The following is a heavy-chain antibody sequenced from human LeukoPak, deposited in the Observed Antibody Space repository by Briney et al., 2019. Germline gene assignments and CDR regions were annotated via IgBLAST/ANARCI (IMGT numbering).Heavy chain of an antibody. V-gene: IGHV4-34*01. CDR1: GGSFSGYY. D-gene: IGHD3-22*01. CDR3: ARVLDSSGYYYGFDP. J-gene: IGHJ5*02. CDR2: INHSGST. Sequence: SETLSLTRAVYGGSFSGYYWSWIRQPPGKGLEWIGEINHSGSTNYNPALKSRVTISVDTSKNQFSLKLSSVTAADTAVYYCARVLDSSGYYYGFDPWGQGTLVTVSS.